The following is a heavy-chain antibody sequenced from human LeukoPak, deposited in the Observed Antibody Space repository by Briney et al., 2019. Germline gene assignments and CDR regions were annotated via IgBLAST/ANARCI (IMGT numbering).Heavy chain of an antibody. D-gene: IGHD6-6*01. CDR1: GDSVSRNDAA. CDR3: ARGRRVYYGMDV. Sequence: SQTLSLTRAISGDSVSRNDAAWNWIRQSPSRGLEWLDRTHYGSGWINDYAVSLGSRIVVSADTSKNQFSLQLNSVTPEDTAVYYCARGRRVYYGMDVWGQGTTVTVSS. V-gene: IGHV6-1*01. J-gene: IGHJ6*02. CDR2: THYGSGWIN.